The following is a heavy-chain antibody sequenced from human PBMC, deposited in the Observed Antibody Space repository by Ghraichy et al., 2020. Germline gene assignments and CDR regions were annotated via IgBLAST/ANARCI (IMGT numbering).Heavy chain of an antibody. CDR1: GFTFSSYE. CDR2: ITSGGGTI. CDR3: ARDEQSGGIDY. Sequence: LSLTCAASGFTFSSYEMNWVRQAPGKGLEWVSYITSGGGTIYYADSVRGRFSISRNNAKNSLYLQMNSLTAEDTAVYYCARDEQSGGIDYWGQGTLVTVSS. J-gene: IGHJ4*02. V-gene: IGHV3-48*03. D-gene: IGHD1/OR15-1a*01.